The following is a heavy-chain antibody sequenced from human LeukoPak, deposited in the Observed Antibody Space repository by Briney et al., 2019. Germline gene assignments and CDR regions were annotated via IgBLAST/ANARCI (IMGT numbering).Heavy chain of an antibody. CDR3: ATHPVDTAMDIDY. V-gene: IGHV5-10-1*01. CDR1: GYSFTSYW. CDR2: IDPSDSYT. D-gene: IGHD5-18*01. Sequence: GESLKISCKGSGYSFTSYWISWVRQMPGKGLEWMGRIDPSDSYTNYSPSFQGHVTISADKSISTAYLQWSSLKASDTAMYYCATHPVDTAMDIDYWGQGTLVTVSS. J-gene: IGHJ4*02.